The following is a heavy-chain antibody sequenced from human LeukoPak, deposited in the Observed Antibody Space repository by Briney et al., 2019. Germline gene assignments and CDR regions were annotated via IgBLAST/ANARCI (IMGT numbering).Heavy chain of an antibody. Sequence: PSETLSLTCTVSGNSISSGDNYWSWIRQPAGKGLEWIGRIYTSGSTNYNPSLKSRVTISGDTSKNQFSLKLSSVTAADTAVYYCARVLFGSGCLFDYWGQGTLVTVSS. J-gene: IGHJ4*02. CDR3: ARVLFGSGCLFDY. D-gene: IGHD6-19*01. CDR1: GNSISSGDNY. CDR2: IYTSGST. V-gene: IGHV4-61*02.